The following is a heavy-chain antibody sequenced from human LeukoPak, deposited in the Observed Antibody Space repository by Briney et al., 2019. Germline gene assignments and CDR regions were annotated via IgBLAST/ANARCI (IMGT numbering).Heavy chain of an antibody. CDR1: GYTLTELS. CDR2: FDPEDGET. J-gene: IGHJ1*01. Sequence: ASVKVSCKVSGYTLTELSMHWVRQAPGKGLEWMGGFDPEDGETIYAQKFQGGVTMTEDTSTDTAYMELSSLRSEDTAVYYCATGGGYGDYGPKYFQHWGQGTLVTVSS. V-gene: IGHV1-24*01. CDR3: ATGGGYGDYGPKYFQH. D-gene: IGHD4-17*01.